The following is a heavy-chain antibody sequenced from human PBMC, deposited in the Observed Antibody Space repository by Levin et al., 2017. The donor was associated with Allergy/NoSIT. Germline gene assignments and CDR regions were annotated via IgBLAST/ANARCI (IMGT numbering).Heavy chain of an antibody. V-gene: IGHV1-2*02. D-gene: IGHD1-1*01. Sequence: GESLKISCKASGYTFTGYYMHWVRQAPGQGLEWMGWINPNSGGTNYAQKFQGRVTMTRDTSISTAYMELSRLRSDDTAVYYCARDLSERAFDIWGQGTMVTVSS. CDR3: ARDLSERAFDI. CDR1: GYTFTGYY. J-gene: IGHJ3*02. CDR2: INPNSGGT.